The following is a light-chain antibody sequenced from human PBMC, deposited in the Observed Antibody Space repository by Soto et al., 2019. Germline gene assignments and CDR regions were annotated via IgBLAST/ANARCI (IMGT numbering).Light chain of an antibody. CDR1: QTVSSSY. J-gene: IGKJ3*01. CDR2: VAS. V-gene: IGKV3-20*01. Sequence: EIVLTQSPGTLSLSPGDRATLSCRASQTVSSSYLAWYQQKPGQAPRLLIYVASSRAAGIPDRFSGSGSGTDFTLTISRLDPEDFAVYYCQQYGTSPFAFGPGTKVDFK. CDR3: QQYGTSPFA.